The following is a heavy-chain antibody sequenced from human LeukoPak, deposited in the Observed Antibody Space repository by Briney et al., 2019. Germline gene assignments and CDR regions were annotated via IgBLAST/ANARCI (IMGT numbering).Heavy chain of an antibody. CDR3: ASCVAVPGLPDY. J-gene: IGHJ4*02. D-gene: IGHD6-19*01. V-gene: IGHV3-74*01. CDR1: GFTFSSYW. CDR2: INSDGSDT. Sequence: GGSLRLSCAASGFTFSSYWMYWGRQAPGKGLVWVSRINSDGSDTSYADSVQGRFTISRDNAKNTLYLQMNSLRAEDTAVYYCASCVAVPGLPDYWGQGTLVTVSS.